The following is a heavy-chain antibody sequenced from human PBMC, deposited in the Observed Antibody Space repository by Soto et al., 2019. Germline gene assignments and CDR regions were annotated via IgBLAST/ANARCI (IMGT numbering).Heavy chain of an antibody. CDR3: AREGGTYPYYYYAMDV. Sequence: SETLSLTCTVSGGSITSYHWSWIRQPAGRGLEWIGRIYTTGSTNYNASLKSRVTMSVDTSKSQISLKLSSVTAADTGVYYCAREGGTYPYYYYAMDVWGQGTTVTVSS. J-gene: IGHJ6*02. CDR1: GGSITSYH. V-gene: IGHV4-4*07. CDR2: IYTTGST. D-gene: IGHD1-1*01.